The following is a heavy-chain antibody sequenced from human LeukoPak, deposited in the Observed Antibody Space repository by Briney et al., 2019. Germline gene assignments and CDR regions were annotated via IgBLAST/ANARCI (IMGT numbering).Heavy chain of an antibody. CDR3: AKDWRYTTMVSYYFDY. CDR2: IWYDGNNK. CDR1: GFTFSGYG. J-gene: IGHJ4*02. D-gene: IGHD5-18*01. V-gene: IGHV3-33*06. Sequence: QPGRSLRLSCAASGFTFSGYGMHWVRQAPDKGLEWVAVIWYDGNNKYYADSVKGRFTISRDNSKNTLYLQMNSLRAEDTAVYYYAKDWRYTTMVSYYFDYWGQGALVTVSS.